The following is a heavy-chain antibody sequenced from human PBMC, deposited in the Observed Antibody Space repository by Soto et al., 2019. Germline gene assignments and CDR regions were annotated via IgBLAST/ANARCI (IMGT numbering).Heavy chain of an antibody. CDR3: ARAGYSSGWRFDY. J-gene: IGHJ4*02. CDR2: IKQDGSEK. Sequence: EVQLVESGGGLVQPGGSLRLSCAASGFTFSSYWMNWVRQAPGKGLEWVANIKQDGSEKYYVDSVKGRFTISRDNAKNSLYLQMTSLRAEDTAVYYCARAGYSSGWRFDYWGQGTLVTVSS. D-gene: IGHD6-19*01. V-gene: IGHV3-7*01. CDR1: GFTFSSYW.